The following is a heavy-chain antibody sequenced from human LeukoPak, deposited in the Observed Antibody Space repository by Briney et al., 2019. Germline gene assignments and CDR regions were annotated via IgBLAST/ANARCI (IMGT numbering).Heavy chain of an antibody. CDR3: SRVFLAERPLGYDY. D-gene: IGHD1-1*01. J-gene: IGHJ4*02. CDR1: GYTFTDYY. V-gene: IGHV1-2*02. Sequence: ASVTVSCKTSGYTFTDYYVHWVRQAPGQGLEWMGWTYPNSGATNYAQKFQGRVTMTRDTSISTAYMELSRLRSDDTAIYYCSRVFLAERPLGYDYWGQGTLVTVSS. CDR2: TYPNSGAT.